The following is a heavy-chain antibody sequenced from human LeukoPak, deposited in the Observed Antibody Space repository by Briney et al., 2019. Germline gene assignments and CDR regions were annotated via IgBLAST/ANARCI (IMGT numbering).Heavy chain of an antibody. V-gene: IGHV1-2*07. Sequence: GASVKVSCKASGGTFSSYAISWVRQAPGQGLQWMGWINPNSGATNYAYNFQGRITMTRDTSISTAYMELTSLKSDDTAVYYCARGSTLAAPGAVPNDYWGQGTLVTVSS. J-gene: IGHJ4*02. D-gene: IGHD6-13*01. CDR3: ARGSTLAAPGAVPNDY. CDR2: INPNSGAT. CDR1: GGTFSSYA.